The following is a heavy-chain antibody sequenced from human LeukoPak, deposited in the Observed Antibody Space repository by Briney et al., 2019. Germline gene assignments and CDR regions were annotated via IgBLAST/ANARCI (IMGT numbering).Heavy chain of an antibody. Sequence: GASVKVSCKASGGTFSSYAISWVRQAPGQGLEWMGGIIPIFGTANYAQNFQGRVTITADESTSTAYMELSSLRSEDTAVYYCARVPIDSGRYYSVIPSEYYFDYWGQGTLVTVSS. V-gene: IGHV1-69*13. CDR1: GGTFSSYA. J-gene: IGHJ4*02. D-gene: IGHD1-26*01. CDR3: ARVPIDSGRYYSVIPSEYYFDY. CDR2: IIPIFGTA.